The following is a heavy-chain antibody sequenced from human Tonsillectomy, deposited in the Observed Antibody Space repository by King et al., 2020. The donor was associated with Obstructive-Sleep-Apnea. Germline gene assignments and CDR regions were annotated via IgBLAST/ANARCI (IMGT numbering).Heavy chain of an antibody. J-gene: IGHJ4*02. Sequence: DEKLVQSGGGLVQPGGSLRLSCAASKFTFSNYWMSWVRQAPGKGLEWVAHINEDGGEKYYVDSVKGRFTISRDNAESSLYLQMNSLRAEDTAVYYCARGSAKGTVDYWGQGTLVTVAS. CDR3: ARGSAKGTVDY. CDR2: INEDGGEK. CDR1: KFTFSNYW. V-gene: IGHV3-7*03. D-gene: IGHD1-1*01.